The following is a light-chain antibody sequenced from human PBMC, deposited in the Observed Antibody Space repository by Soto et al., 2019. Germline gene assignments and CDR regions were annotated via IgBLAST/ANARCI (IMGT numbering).Light chain of an antibody. J-gene: IGLJ3*02. CDR3: QSYDSSLRDWV. Sequence: QSLLTQPPSVSGAPGQGVTISCTGSSSNIGSGYDVHWYQQLPGTAPKLLSYGNTNRPSGVPDRFSGSKSGTSASLAITGLQAEDEADYYCQSYDSSLRDWVFGGGTKLTVL. V-gene: IGLV1-40*01. CDR2: GNT. CDR1: SSNIGSGYD.